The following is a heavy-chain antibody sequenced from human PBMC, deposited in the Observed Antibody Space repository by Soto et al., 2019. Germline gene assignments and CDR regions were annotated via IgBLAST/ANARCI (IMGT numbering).Heavy chain of an antibody. Sequence: GGSLRLSFAASGFTFSNAWMSWVRQAPGKGLEWVCRIKSKTDGGTTDYAAPVKGRFTISRDDSKNTLYMQMNSLKTEDTAVYYCSTDGVDXWGQGTLVTVSX. D-gene: IGHD3-16*01. CDR2: IKSKTDGGTT. J-gene: IGHJ4*02. V-gene: IGHV3-15*01. CDR1: GFTFSNAW. CDR3: STDGVDX.